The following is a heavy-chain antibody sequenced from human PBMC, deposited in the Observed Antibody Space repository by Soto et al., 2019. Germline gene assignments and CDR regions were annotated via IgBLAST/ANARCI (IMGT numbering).Heavy chain of an antibody. CDR1: GGSVSSGSYY. CDR3: SRVPRGYCSGGSCPYPIDY. CDR2: IYYSGST. V-gene: IGHV4-61*01. D-gene: IGHD2-15*01. Sequence: PSETLSLTCTVSGGSVSSGSYYWSWIRQPPGKGLEWIGYIYYSGSTNYNPSLKSRVTISVDTSKNQFSLKLSSVTAADTAVYYCSRVPRGYCSGGSCPYPIDYWGQGTLVTVSS. J-gene: IGHJ4*02.